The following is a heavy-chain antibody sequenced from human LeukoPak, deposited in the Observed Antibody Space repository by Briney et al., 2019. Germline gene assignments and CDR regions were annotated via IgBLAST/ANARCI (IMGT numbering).Heavy chain of an antibody. D-gene: IGHD6-13*01. CDR3: ASTAENYYYYGMDV. CDR1: GYTFTSYY. J-gene: IGHJ6*02. Sequence: ASVKVSCKASGYTFTSYYMHWVRQAPGQRLEWMGWINADNGNTKYSQKFQGRATITRDTSASTAYVELSSLRSEDTAVYYCASTAENYYYYGMDVRGQGTTVTVSS. V-gene: IGHV1-3*01. CDR2: INADNGNT.